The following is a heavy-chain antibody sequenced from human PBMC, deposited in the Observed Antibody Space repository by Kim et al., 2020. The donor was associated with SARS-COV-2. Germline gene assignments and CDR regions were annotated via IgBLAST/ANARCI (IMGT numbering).Heavy chain of an antibody. D-gene: IGHD3-9*01. CDR2: ISSSSSTI. CDR3: ERDGDFDWLLYKYYYGMDV. J-gene: IGHJ6*02. V-gene: IGHV3-48*02. CDR1: GFTFSSYS. Sequence: GGSLSLSCAASGFTFSSYSMNWVRQPPGKGLEWVPYISSSSSTIYYADSVKGRFTISRDNTKNSLYLQMNSMGDEDTADYYCERDGDFDWLLYKYYYGMDVWGQGTTVTVSS.